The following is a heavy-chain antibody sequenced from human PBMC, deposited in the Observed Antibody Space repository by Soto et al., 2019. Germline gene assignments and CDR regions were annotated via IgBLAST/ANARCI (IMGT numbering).Heavy chain of an antibody. Sequence: SETLSLTCAVSGYSISSGYYWGWIRQPPGKGLEWIGSIYHSGSTYYNPSLKSRVTISVDTSKNQSSLKLSSVTAADTAVYYCARDRLYSSGYGLPGGWFDPWGQGTLVTVS. V-gene: IGHV4-38-2*02. CDR3: ARDRLYSSGYGLPGGWFDP. D-gene: IGHD6-19*01. CDR1: GYSISSGYY. J-gene: IGHJ5*02. CDR2: IYHSGST.